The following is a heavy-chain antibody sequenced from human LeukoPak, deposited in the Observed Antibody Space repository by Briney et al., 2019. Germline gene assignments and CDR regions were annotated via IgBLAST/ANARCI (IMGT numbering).Heavy chain of an antibody. CDR3: AIHYSEHAFDI. CDR2: IHYSGST. CDR1: GGSISTRNYY. J-gene: IGHJ3*02. Sequence: SETLSLTCGVSGGSISTRNYYWGWIRQPPGKGLEWIGSIHYSGSTYYNPSLKSRVTISVDSSKNQFSLKLSSVTATDTAVYYCAIHYSEHAFDIWGQGTLVTVSS. D-gene: IGHD4-11*01. V-gene: IGHV4-39*01.